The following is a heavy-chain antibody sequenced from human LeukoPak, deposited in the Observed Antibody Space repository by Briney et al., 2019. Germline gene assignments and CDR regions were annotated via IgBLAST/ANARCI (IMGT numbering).Heavy chain of an antibody. CDR2: IYTSGST. D-gene: IGHD3-22*01. CDR3: ARRSPSSGYYFLGAFDI. Sequence: SETLSLTCTVSGGSISSYYWSWIRQPAGKGLEWIGRIYTSGSTNYNPSLKSRVTMSVDTSKNQFSLKLSSVTAADTAVYYCARRSPSSGYYFLGAFDIWGQGTMVTVSS. V-gene: IGHV4-4*07. CDR1: GGSISSYY. J-gene: IGHJ3*02.